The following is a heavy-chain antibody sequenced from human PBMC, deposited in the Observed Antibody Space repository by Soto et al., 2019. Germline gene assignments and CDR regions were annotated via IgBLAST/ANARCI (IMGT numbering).Heavy chain of an antibody. D-gene: IGHD2-2*01. Sequence: LRLSCAASGFTFSTYAMQWVRQAPGKGLEWVAVISYDGSNKYYADSVKGRFTISRDNSKNTLYLQMNSLRAEGTAVYYCARDRPSPYCSSTSCSSYFDYWGQGTLVTVSS. J-gene: IGHJ4*02. V-gene: IGHV3-30-3*01. CDR3: ARDRPSPYCSSTSCSSYFDY. CDR2: ISYDGSNK. CDR1: GFTFSTYA.